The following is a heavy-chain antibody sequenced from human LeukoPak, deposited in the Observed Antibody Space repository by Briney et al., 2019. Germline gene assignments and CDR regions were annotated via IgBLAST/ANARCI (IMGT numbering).Heavy chain of an antibody. Sequence: QPGGSLRLSCAASGFTCSRYGMHWVRQAPGKGLEWVAVIWHDGSNNYEDSVKGRFTISKDNSKNTLYLQMNSLRAEDSAVYYCARDPGTVTTLFDYWGQGTLVTVSS. V-gene: IGHV3-33*01. D-gene: IGHD4-11*01. CDR3: ARDPGTVTTLFDY. CDR1: GFTCSRYG. CDR2: IWHDGSN. J-gene: IGHJ4*02.